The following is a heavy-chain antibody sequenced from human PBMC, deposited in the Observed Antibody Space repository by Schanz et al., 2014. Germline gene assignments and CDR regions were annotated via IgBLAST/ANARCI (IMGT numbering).Heavy chain of an antibody. CDR1: GFTFSSYA. Sequence: VQLVESGGGLIQPGGSLRLSCAASGFTFSSYAMSWVRQAPGKGLEWVSTISASGGSTYYADSVKGRFTISRDNSKNILYRQMNSLRAEDTAVYYCAKARRKSNCSGGRCFHCSYYGMDVWGQGTTVTVSS. D-gene: IGHD2-15*01. J-gene: IGHJ6*02. CDR3: AKARRKSNCSGGRCFHCSYYGMDV. V-gene: IGHV3-23*04. CDR2: ISASGGST.